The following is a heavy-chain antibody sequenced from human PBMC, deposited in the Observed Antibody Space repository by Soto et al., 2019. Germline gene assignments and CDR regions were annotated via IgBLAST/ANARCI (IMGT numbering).Heavy chain of an antibody. J-gene: IGHJ4*02. CDR1: GFTFSSYG. CDR3: ARDSSWGSGSYYPRYFDY. Sequence: QVQLVESGGGVVQPGRSLRLSCAASGFTFSSYGMHWVRQAPGKGLEWVAVIWYDGSNKYYADSVKGRFTISRDNSKNTLYLQMNSPRAEDTAVYYCARDSSWGSGSYYPRYFDYWGQGTLVTVSS. V-gene: IGHV3-33*01. D-gene: IGHD3-10*01. CDR2: IWYDGSNK.